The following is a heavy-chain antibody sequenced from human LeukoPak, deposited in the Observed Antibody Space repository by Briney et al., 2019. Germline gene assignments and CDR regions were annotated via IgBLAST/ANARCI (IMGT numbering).Heavy chain of an antibody. Sequence: GGSLRLSCAASGFTFSSYAMSWVRQAPGKGLEWVSAISGSGGSTYYANSVKGRFTISRDNSKNTLYLQMNSLRAEDTAVYYCAKGRGGVVVVAEVYWGQGTLVTVSS. CDR1: GFTFSSYA. CDR2: ISGSGGST. V-gene: IGHV3-23*01. J-gene: IGHJ4*02. CDR3: AKGRGGVVVVAEVY. D-gene: IGHD2-15*01.